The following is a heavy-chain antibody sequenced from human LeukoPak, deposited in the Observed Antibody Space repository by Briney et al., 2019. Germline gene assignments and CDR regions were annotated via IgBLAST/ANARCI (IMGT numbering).Heavy chain of an antibody. V-gene: IGHV1-69*05. CDR1: GGTFSSYA. Sequence: SVKVSCKASGGTFSSYAISWVRQAPGQGLEWMGRIIPIFGTANYAQEFQGRVTITTDESTSTAYVELSSLRSEDTAVYYCARGGGNSRLGGYYYYYMDVWGKGTTVTVSS. J-gene: IGHJ6*03. CDR2: IIPIFGTA. CDR3: ARGGGNSRLGGYYYYYMDV. D-gene: IGHD4-23*01.